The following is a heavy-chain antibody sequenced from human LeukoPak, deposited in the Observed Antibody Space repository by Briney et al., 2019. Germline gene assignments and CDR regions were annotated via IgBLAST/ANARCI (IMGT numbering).Heavy chain of an antibody. CDR2: LYTSGST. Sequence: SETLSLTCTVSDGSISSYYWSWIRQPAGKGLKWIGRLYTSGSTNYNPSLKSRVTMSVDTSKNQFSLKLSSVTAADTAVYYCACSSSGWFWNYWGQGTLVTVSS. V-gene: IGHV4-4*07. D-gene: IGHD6-19*01. CDR3: ACSSSGWFWNY. CDR1: DGSISSYY. J-gene: IGHJ4*02.